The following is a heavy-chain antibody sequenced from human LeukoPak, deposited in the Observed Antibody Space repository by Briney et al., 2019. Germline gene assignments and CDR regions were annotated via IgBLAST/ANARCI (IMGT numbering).Heavy chain of an antibody. CDR3: VKGGYCTGGRCYGEYY. D-gene: IGHD2-15*01. Sequence: ASVKVSCKASGYNFPDYYIQWVRQAPGQGLEWMGWVNPTSGVTSYAQKFQGRVTMTRDTSITTAYTDLSSLRSDDTGIYYCVKGGYCTGGRCYGEYYWGQGTQVTVSS. CDR2: VNPTSGVT. CDR1: GYNFPDYY. V-gene: IGHV1-2*02. J-gene: IGHJ4*02.